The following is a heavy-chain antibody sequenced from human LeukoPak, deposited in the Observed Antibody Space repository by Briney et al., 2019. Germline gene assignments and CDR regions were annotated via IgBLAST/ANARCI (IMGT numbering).Heavy chain of an antibody. J-gene: IGHJ3*02. V-gene: IGHV3-30*02. CDR3: ARDHAYAFDI. Sequence: GGSLRLSCAASGFTFSSYGMHWVRQAPGKGLEWVAFIRYDGSNKYYADSVKGRFTISRDNAKNSLFLQMNSLRAEDTAVYYCARDHAYAFDIWGQGTLVTVSS. D-gene: IGHD2-2*01. CDR1: GFTFSSYG. CDR2: IRYDGSNK.